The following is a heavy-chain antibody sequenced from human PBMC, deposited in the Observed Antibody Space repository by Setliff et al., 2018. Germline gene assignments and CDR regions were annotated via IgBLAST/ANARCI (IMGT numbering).Heavy chain of an antibody. Sequence: GASVKVSCKASGYTFTSYGISWVRQAPGQGLEWMGWINPNSGGTNYAQKFQGWVTMTRDTSISTAYMELSRLRSDDTAVYYCARDSGYYYDSSGRNWFDPWGQGTLVTVSS. CDR3: ARDSGYYYDSSGRNWFDP. V-gene: IGHV1-2*04. D-gene: IGHD3-22*01. CDR1: GYTFTSYG. J-gene: IGHJ5*02. CDR2: INPNSGGT.